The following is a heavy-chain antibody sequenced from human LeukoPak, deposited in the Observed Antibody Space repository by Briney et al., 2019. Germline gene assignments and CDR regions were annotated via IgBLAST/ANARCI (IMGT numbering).Heavy chain of an antibody. CDR3: ARVVATTFDY. CDR1: GGTFSSYA. D-gene: IGHD5-12*01. Sequence: GASVKVSCKASGGTFSSYAISWVRQAPGQGLEWMGWISAYNGNTNYAQKLQGRVTMTTDTSTSTAYMELRSLRSDDTAVYYCARVVATTFDYWGQGTLVTVSS. CDR2: ISAYNGNT. V-gene: IGHV1-18*01. J-gene: IGHJ4*02.